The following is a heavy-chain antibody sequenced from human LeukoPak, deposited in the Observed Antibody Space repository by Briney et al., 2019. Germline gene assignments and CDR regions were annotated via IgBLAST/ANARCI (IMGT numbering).Heavy chain of an antibody. CDR1: GGSISSYY. CDR2: IHSSGNT. J-gene: IGHJ5*02. V-gene: IGHV4-59*01. Sequence: SETLTLTCTVSGGSISSYYWNWIRQPPGKGLEWLGYIHSSGNTRYNPSVRSRGTMSVDTSKNQFSLKLSSVTAADTAVYYCGRAGRYCSGGSCYGENWFDPWGQGTLVTVSS. CDR3: GRAGRYCSGGSCYGENWFDP. D-gene: IGHD2-15*01.